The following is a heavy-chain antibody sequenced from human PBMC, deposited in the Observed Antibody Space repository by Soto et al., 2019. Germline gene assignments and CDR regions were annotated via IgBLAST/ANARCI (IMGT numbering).Heavy chain of an antibody. Sequence: SVKVSCKASGFTFTSSTMQLLRQARGQRLEWIGWIVVGSGNTNYAQKFQERVTITRDMSTSTAYMELSSLRAEDTAVYYCARSLTGVLEYYYYGMDVWGQGTTVTVSS. V-gene: IGHV1-58*02. J-gene: IGHJ6*02. D-gene: IGHD7-27*01. CDR3: ARSLTGVLEYYYYGMDV. CDR2: IVVGSGNT. CDR1: GFTFTSST.